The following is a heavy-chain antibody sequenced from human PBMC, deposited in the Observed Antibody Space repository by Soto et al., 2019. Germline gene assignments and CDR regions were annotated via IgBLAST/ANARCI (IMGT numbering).Heavy chain of an antibody. CDR2: ISYDGSNK. D-gene: IGHD5-12*01. Sequence: QVQLVESGGGVVQPGRSLRLSCAASGFTFSSYAMHWVRQAPGKGLEWVAVISYDGSNKYYADSVKGRFTISGDNSKNTLYLQMNSLRAEDTAVYYCARDDDGYNEPFDYWGQGTLVTVSS. J-gene: IGHJ4*02. CDR1: GFTFSSYA. CDR3: ARDDDGYNEPFDY. V-gene: IGHV3-30-3*01.